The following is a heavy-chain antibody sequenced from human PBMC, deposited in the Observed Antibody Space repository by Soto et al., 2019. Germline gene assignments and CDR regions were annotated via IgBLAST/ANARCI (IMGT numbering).Heavy chain of an antibody. Sequence: ASVKVSCKTSGYTFSGFYIHWVRQAPGQGLESMGWIYPDSGGTDYAQKFQGRVTMTRDTSISTAYMELSRLRSDDTAVYYCARRSSSSSWFDPWGQGTLVTVSS. CDR2: IYPDSGGT. J-gene: IGHJ5*02. D-gene: IGHD6-6*01. CDR1: GYTFSGFY. V-gene: IGHV1-2*02. CDR3: ARRSSSSSWFDP.